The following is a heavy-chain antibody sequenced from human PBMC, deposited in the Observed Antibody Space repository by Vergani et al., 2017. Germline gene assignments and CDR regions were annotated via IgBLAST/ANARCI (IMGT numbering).Heavy chain of an antibody. Sequence: QVQLVESGGGVVQPGRSLRLSCAASGFTFSSYAMHWVRQAPGKGLEWVAVISYDGSNKYYADSVKGRFTISRDNSKNTLYLQMNSLRAEDTAVYYCASSSRAARPIGQYFDYWGQGTLVTVSS. D-gene: IGHD6-6*01. CDR1: GFTFSSYA. CDR2: ISYDGSNK. V-gene: IGHV3-30*01. J-gene: IGHJ4*02. CDR3: ASSSRAARPIGQYFDY.